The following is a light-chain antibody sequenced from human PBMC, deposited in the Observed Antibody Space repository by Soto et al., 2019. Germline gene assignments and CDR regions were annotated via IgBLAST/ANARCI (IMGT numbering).Light chain of an antibody. Sequence: DIQMTQSPSSVSASVGDRVTITCRASQGISSWLAWYQQKPGKAPTLLIYSASSLQSVVPSRFSGSGHGTDFTLAISSLQPQDFGTYYCQQANRFPITFGQGTRLEIK. CDR1: QGISSW. V-gene: IGKV1-12*01. J-gene: IGKJ5*01. CDR3: QQANRFPIT. CDR2: SAS.